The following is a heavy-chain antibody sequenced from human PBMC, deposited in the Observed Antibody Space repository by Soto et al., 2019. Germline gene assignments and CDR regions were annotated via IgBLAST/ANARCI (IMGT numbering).Heavy chain of an antibody. CDR3: ARDYMVRGVMRWFDP. J-gene: IGHJ5*02. V-gene: IGHV4-4*02. CDR2: IYHSGST. CDR1: GGSISSSNW. Sequence: QVQLQESGPGLVKPSGTLSLTCAVSGGSISSSNWWSWVRQPPGEGVEWIGEIYHSGSTNYNPSLKSRVTISVDKSKNQFSLKLSSVTAADTAVYYCARDYMVRGVMRWFDPWGQGTLVTVSS. D-gene: IGHD3-10*01.